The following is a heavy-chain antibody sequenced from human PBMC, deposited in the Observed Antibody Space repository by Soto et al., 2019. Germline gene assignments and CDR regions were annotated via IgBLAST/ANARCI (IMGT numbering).Heavy chain of an antibody. CDR1: GGTFSSYA. V-gene: IGHV1-69*13. D-gene: IGHD6-19*01. J-gene: IGHJ5*02. Sequence: SVKVSCKASGGTFSSYAISWVRQAPGQGLEWMGGIIPIFGTANYAQKFQGRVTITADESTSTAYMELGSVTAADTAVYYCAGMPYTSGLRFGPWGPGTLVTVSS. CDR2: IIPIFGTA. CDR3: AGMPYTSGLRFGP.